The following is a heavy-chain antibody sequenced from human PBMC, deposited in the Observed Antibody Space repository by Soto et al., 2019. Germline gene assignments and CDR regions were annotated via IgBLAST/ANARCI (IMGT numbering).Heavy chain of an antibody. V-gene: IGHV3-23*01. J-gene: IGHJ4*02. CDR1: GFTFSSYA. CDR2: ISGSGGST. D-gene: IGHD3-22*01. Sequence: GGSLRLSCAASGFTFSSYAMSWVRQAPGKGLEWVSAISGSGGSTYYADSVKGRFTISRDNSKNTLYLQMNSLRAEDTAVYYCAKDDQYYYDSSGHFDYWGQGTLVTVSS. CDR3: AKDDQYYYDSSGHFDY.